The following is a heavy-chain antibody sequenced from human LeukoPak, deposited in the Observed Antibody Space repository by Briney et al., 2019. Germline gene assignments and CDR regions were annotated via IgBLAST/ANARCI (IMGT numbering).Heavy chain of an antibody. CDR1: GFTFSSYW. J-gene: IGHJ4*02. Sequence: GGSLRLSCAASGFTFSSYWMTWVRQAPGKGLEWVANINQDGSEKYYVDSVKGRFTISRGNAKNTLYLQMNSLRAEDTAVYYCAKDRNWGSKVSYFDYWGQGTLVTVSS. V-gene: IGHV3-7*01. D-gene: IGHD7-27*01. CDR2: INQDGSEK. CDR3: AKDRNWGSKVSYFDY.